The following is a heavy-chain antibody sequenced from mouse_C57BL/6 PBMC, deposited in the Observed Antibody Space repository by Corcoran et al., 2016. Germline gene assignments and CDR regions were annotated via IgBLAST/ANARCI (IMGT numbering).Heavy chain of an antibody. CDR1: GYTFTDYY. Sequence: QVQLQQSGPELVKPGASVQISCKASGYTFTDYYINWVKQRPGQGLEWIGWIFPGSGSTYYNEKFTGKATLTVVKSSSTAYMLLSSLTSEDSAVYFCAVVYDGYYVYAMDYWGQGTSVPVSS. D-gene: IGHD2-3*01. V-gene: IGHV1-75*01. CDR2: IFPGSGST. CDR3: AVVYDGYYVYAMDY. J-gene: IGHJ4*01.